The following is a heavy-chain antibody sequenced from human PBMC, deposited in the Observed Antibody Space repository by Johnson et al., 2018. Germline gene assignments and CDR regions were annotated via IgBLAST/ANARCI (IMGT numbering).Heavy chain of an antibody. CDR3: ARDTGGVNSSPRSAFDI. CDR1: RFTFSSYN. V-gene: IGHV3-30*03. Sequence: VQLVESGGGVVQPGRSLRLSCAASRFTFSSYNMNWVRQAPGKGLEWVAVISYDGSNKYYADSVKGRFTISKDNSKNTLYLQMNSLRAGDTAVYYCARDTGGVNSSPRSAFDIWGQGTMVTVSS. CDR2: ISYDGSNK. D-gene: IGHD6-13*01. J-gene: IGHJ3*02.